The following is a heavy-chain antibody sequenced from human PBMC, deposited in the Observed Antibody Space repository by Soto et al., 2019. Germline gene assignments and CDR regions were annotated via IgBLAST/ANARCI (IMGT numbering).Heavy chain of an antibody. CDR2: ISSSGSTI. D-gene: IGHD1-1*01. CDR3: ARATLSKTFYYYYGMDV. V-gene: IGHV3-11*01. J-gene: IGHJ6*02. Sequence: PGGSLRLSCAASGFTFSDYYMSWIRQAPGKGLEWVSYISSSGSTIYYADSVKGRFTISRDNAKNSLYLQMNSLRAEDTAVYYCARATLSKTFYYYYGMDVWGQGTTVTVSS. CDR1: GFTFSDYY.